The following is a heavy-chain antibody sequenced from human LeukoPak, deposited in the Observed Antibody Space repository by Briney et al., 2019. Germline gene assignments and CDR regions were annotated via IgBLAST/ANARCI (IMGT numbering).Heavy chain of an antibody. Sequence: SETLSLTCTVSGGSISSYYWSWIRQPPGKGLEWIGYIYYSGSTNYNPSLKSRVTISVDTSKNQFSLKLSSVTAADTAVYYCARASYYYSGGSCYLAAFDIWDQGTMVTVSS. CDR3: ARASYYYSGGSCYLAAFDI. D-gene: IGHD2-15*01. CDR1: GGSISSYY. CDR2: IYYSGST. J-gene: IGHJ3*02. V-gene: IGHV4-59*01.